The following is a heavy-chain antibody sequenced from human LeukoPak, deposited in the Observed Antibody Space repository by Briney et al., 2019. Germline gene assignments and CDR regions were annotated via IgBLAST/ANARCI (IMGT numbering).Heavy chain of an antibody. D-gene: IGHD3-10*01. J-gene: IGHJ4*02. CDR3: ARRASGLYYFDN. V-gene: IGHV5-51*01. Sequence: GESLKISCKGSGYIFTNYWIAWVRQMPGKGLEWMGIIYPGDSDTRYSPSFQGQVTISADKSMNTAYLQWSSLKASDIAMYYCARRASGLYYFDNWGQGTLVTVSS. CDR1: GYIFTNYW. CDR2: IYPGDSDT.